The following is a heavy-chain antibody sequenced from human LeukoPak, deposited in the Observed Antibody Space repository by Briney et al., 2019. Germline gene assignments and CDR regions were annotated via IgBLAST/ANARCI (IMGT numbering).Heavy chain of an antibody. V-gene: IGHV3-30*04. Sequence: GGSLRLSRAASRFTFSSYAMYGVRQAPAKGLEWVSVISYDGNDKYYADSVKGRFTISRDKSKNTLYLQMNSLRTDDTAVYYCARGGLKYSSSWYLDYWGQGTLVTVSS. J-gene: IGHJ4*02. CDR3: ARGGLKYSSSWYLDY. D-gene: IGHD6-13*01. CDR2: ISYDGNDK. CDR1: RFTFSSYA.